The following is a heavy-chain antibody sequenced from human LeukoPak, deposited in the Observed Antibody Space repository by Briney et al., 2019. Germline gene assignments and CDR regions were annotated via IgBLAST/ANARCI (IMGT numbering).Heavy chain of an antibody. CDR1: GFTFSSSW. V-gene: IGHV3-74*01. J-gene: IGHJ3*01. Sequence: GGSLRLSCAASGFTFSSSWMHWVRQAPGKGLVWVSRISDDGSSTSYVDSVKGRFTISRDNSKDTVYLQMNSLRAEDTAIYYCARDIELSTWGLGTMVTVSS. D-gene: IGHD3-16*02. CDR3: ARDIELST. CDR2: ISDDGSST.